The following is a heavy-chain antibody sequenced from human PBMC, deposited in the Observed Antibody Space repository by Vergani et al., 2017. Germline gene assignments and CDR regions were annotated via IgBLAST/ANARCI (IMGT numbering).Heavy chain of an antibody. CDR2: IYYSGST. V-gene: IGHV4-59*01. Sequence: QVQLRESGPGLVKPSETLSLTCTVSGGSISSYYWSWIRQPPGKGLEWIGYIYYSGSTNYNPSLKSRVTISVDTSKNQFSLKLSSVTAADTAVYYCARGGIQLWHPDYWGQGTLVTVSS. J-gene: IGHJ4*02. CDR3: ARGGIQLWHPDY. CDR1: GGSISSYY. D-gene: IGHD5-18*01.